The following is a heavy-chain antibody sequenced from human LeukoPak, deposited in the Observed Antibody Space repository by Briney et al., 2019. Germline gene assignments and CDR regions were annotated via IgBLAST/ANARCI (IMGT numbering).Heavy chain of an antibody. CDR3: ARARVGIQLWFVPFDY. Sequence: AASVKVSCKASGYTFTGYYMHWVRQAPGQGLEWMGRINPNSGGTNYAQKFQGRVTMTRDTSISTAYMELSRLRSDDTAVYYCARARVGIQLWFVPFDYWGQGTLVTVSS. CDR1: GYTFTGYY. CDR2: INPNSGGT. J-gene: IGHJ4*02. D-gene: IGHD5-18*01. V-gene: IGHV1-2*06.